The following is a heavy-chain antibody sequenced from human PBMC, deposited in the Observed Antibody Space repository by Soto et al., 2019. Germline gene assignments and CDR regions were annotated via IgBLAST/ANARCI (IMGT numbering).Heavy chain of an antibody. J-gene: IGHJ6*02. CDR1: GYTFTSYE. CDR2: MNPHSGNK. V-gene: IGHV1-8*02. D-gene: IGHD6-13*01. CDR3: ASEPATGDYHGMDV. Sequence: QVQLVQSGAEGKKPGASVKVSCKASGYTFTSYEINWVRQATGQGLEWMGWMNPHSGNKGYAQKFQGRVSMTRNTGISTAYMELSSLRSEHTAVYYCASEPATGDYHGMDVWGQGTRVIVSS.